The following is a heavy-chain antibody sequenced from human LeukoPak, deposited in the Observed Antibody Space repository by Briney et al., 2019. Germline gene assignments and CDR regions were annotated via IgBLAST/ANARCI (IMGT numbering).Heavy chain of an antibody. V-gene: IGHV3-30*03. CDR1: GFTFSSYG. Sequence: GRSLRLSCAASGFTFSSYGMHWVRQAPGKGLEWVAFISYDGSNKYYPDSVKGRFTISRDNAKNTLYLQMNSLRAEDTAVYYCARDLYSAADYWGQGTLVTVSS. CDR3: ARDLYSAADY. J-gene: IGHJ4*02. D-gene: IGHD4-11*01. CDR2: ISYDGSNK.